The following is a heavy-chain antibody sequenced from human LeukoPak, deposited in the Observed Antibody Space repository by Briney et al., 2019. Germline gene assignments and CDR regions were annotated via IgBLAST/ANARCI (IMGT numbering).Heavy chain of an antibody. D-gene: IGHD3-22*01. Sequence: GGSLRLSCAASGFTFSSYAMSWVRQAPGKGLEWVSAISGSGGSTYYADSVKGRFTISRDNSKNTLYLQMSSLRAEDTAVYYCAKMQNYYDSSGYELDYWGQGTLVTVSS. CDR1: GFTFSSYA. J-gene: IGHJ4*02. V-gene: IGHV3-23*01. CDR2: ISGSGGST. CDR3: AKMQNYYDSSGYELDY.